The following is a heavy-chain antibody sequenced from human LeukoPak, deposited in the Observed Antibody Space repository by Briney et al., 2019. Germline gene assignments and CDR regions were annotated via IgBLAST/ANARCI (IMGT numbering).Heavy chain of an antibody. Sequence: PSETLSLTCTVSGGSISSYYWSWIRQPPGKGLEWIGYIYYSGSTNHNPSLKSRVTISVDTSKNQFSLKLSSVTAADTAVYYCARDRRSGGSSSWFDPWGQGTLVTVSS. V-gene: IGHV4-59*01. CDR2: IYYSGST. CDR3: ARDRRSGGSSSWFDP. J-gene: IGHJ5*02. D-gene: IGHD2-15*01. CDR1: GGSISSYY.